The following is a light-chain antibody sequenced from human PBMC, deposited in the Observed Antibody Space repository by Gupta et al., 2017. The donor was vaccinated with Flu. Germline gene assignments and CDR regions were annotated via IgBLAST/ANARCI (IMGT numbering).Light chain of an antibody. CDR3: QHTQSFPKT. CDR1: QDIRRW. Sequence: DIQMTQSPSSVSASVGDRVTITCRASQDIRRWLAWYQQKPGRAPQLLIYAASNVQSGVPSRLRRRGSWTHITLTINSLQPEDVATYYCQHTQSFPKTFGQGTRMDIK. CDR2: AAS. J-gene: IGKJ5*01. V-gene: IGKV1D-12*01.